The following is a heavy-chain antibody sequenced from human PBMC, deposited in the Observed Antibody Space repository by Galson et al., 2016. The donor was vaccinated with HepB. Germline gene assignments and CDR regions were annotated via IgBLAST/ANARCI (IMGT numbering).Heavy chain of an antibody. CDR3: ARHQKLYGDFRLTSYFDY. CDR2: IFSSGST. J-gene: IGHJ4*02. Sequence: ETLSLTCTVSGGSISSYYWSWIRQPPGKGLEWIGQIFSSGSTNLNPSLQSRVTISVDTSKNQFSLKLSSVTAADTAVYYCARHQKLYGDFRLTSYFDYWGQGTLVTVSS. D-gene: IGHD4-17*01. CDR1: GGSISSYY. V-gene: IGHV4-59*01.